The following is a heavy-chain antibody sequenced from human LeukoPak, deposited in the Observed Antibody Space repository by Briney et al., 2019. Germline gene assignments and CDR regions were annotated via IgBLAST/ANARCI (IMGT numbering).Heavy chain of an antibody. J-gene: IGHJ4*02. V-gene: IGHV4-34*01. CDR3: AVTVTTNFGLLYYFDY. CDR1: GGSFSGYY. D-gene: IGHD4-17*01. CDR2: INHSGST. Sequence: SETLSLTCAVYGGSFSGYYWSWIRQSPGKGLEWIGEINHSGSTNYNPSLKSRVTISVDTSKNQFSLKLSSVTAADTAVYYCAVTVTTNFGLLYYFDYWGQGTLVTVSS.